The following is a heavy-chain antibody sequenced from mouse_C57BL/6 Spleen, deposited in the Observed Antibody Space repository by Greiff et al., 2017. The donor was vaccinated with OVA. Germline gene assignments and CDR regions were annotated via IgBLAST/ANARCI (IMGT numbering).Heavy chain of an antibody. J-gene: IGHJ4*01. CDR3: ARSTTVADMDY. CDR2: IDPSDSYT. Sequence: QVQLQQPGAELVMPGASVKLSCKASGYTFTSSWMHWVKQRPGQGLEWIGEIDPSDSYTHYNQKFKGKSTLTVDKSSSTAYMQLSSLTSEDSAVYYCARSTTVADMDYWGQGTSVTVSS. CDR1: GYTFTSSW. V-gene: IGHV1-69*01. D-gene: IGHD1-1*01.